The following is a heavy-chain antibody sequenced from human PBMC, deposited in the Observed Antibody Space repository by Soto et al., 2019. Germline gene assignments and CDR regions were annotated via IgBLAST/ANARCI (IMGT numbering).Heavy chain of an antibody. J-gene: IGHJ4*02. D-gene: IGHD3-16*01. CDR1: GFTFSSYS. CDR2: ISSSSSTI. Sequence: EVQLVESGGGLVQPGGSLRLSCAASGFTFSSYSMNWVRQAPGKGREWVSYISSSSSTIYYADSVKGRFTISRDNAKNSLYLQMNSLRDEDTAVYYCARDMVGPVSPYTNGYWGQGTLVTVSS. CDR3: ARDMVGPVSPYTNGY. V-gene: IGHV3-48*02.